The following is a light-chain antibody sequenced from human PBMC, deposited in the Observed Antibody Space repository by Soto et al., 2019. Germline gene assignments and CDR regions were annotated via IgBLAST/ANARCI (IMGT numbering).Light chain of an antibody. Sequence: DIQMTQSPSSVSASVGDRVTITCRASQGINSWLAWYQQKPGKAPNLLIYAASSLQSGVPSRFSGSGSGTDFTLTISSLQIEDFATYYCQQANSFPLSFGGGTKVEIK. V-gene: IGKV1-12*01. CDR3: QQANSFPLS. CDR1: QGINSW. J-gene: IGKJ4*01. CDR2: AAS.